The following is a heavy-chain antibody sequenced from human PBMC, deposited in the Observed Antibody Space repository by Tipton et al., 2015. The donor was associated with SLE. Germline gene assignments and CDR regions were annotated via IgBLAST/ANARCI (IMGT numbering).Heavy chain of an antibody. V-gene: IGHV4-4*07. D-gene: IGHD2-15*01. CDR2: IYTSGST. J-gene: IGHJ4*02. CDR1: GGSISGYY. Sequence: TLSLTCTVSGGSISGYYWSWIRQPAGKGLEWIGHIYTSGSTNFNPSLKSRVTMSLDTSKNQFSLKLSSVTAADTAVYYCARGVDIATDYFDYWGQGTLVTVSS. CDR3: ARGVDIATDYFDY.